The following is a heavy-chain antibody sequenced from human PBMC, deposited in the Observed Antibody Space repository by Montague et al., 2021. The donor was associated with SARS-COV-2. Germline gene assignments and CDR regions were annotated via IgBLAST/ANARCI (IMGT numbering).Heavy chain of an antibody. D-gene: IGHD3-22*01. J-gene: IGHJ4*02. CDR3: ASGTKRVFTYDYDSSGYASDY. Sequence: ETLSLTCAVYGGSFSGYYWSWIRQPPGKGLEWIGEINHSGSTNYNPSLKSRVTISVDTSKNQFSLKLSSVTAADTAVYYCASGTKRVFTYDYDSSGYASDYWGQGTLVTVSS. CDR2: INHSGST. V-gene: IGHV4-34*01. CDR1: GGSFSGYY.